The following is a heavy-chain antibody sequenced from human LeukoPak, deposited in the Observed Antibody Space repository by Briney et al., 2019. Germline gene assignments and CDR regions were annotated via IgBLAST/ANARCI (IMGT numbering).Heavy chain of an antibody. CDR3: ARRFYYFDY. Sequence: PGGSLRLSCAASGFTFSSYSMNWVRQAPGKGLEWVSYISSSSSTIYYADSVKGRFTISRDNAKNSLYLQMNSLRAEDTAVYYCARRFYYFDYWGQGTLVTVSS. CDR2: ISSSSSTI. V-gene: IGHV3-48*01. CDR1: GFTFSSYS. J-gene: IGHJ4*02.